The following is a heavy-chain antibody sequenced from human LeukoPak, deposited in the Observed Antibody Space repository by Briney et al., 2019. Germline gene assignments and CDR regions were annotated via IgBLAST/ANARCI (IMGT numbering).Heavy chain of an antibody. CDR2: IYYSGST. Sequence: SETLSLTCTVSGVSISSYYWSWIRQPPGKGLEWIGYIYYSGSTNYNPSLKSRVTISVDTSKNQFSLKLSSVTAADTAVYYCARHSWGGTSSTGDFWSGSYYYYYMDVWGKGTTVTVSS. J-gene: IGHJ6*03. CDR3: ARHSWGGTSSTGDFWSGSYYYYYMDV. V-gene: IGHV4-59*08. CDR1: GVSISSYY. D-gene: IGHD3-3*01.